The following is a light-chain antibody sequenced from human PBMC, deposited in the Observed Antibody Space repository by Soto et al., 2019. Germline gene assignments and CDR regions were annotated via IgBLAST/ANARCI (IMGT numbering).Light chain of an antibody. CDR2: GAS. CDR3: QQYDNWPET. V-gene: IGKV3-15*01. J-gene: IGKJ1*01. CDR1: QSVSSN. Sequence: EIVMTQSPATLSVSPGEGASLSCRASQSVSSNLAWYQQKPGQAPRLLIFGASTRATGFPARFSGSRSGTEFTLTISSLQSEDFAVYYCQQYDNWPETFGKGTKVEIK.